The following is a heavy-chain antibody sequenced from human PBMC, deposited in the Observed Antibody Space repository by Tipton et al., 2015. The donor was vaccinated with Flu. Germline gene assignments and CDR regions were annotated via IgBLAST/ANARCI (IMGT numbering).Heavy chain of an antibody. D-gene: IGHD3-16*02. CDR3: ASEGESDYDWGSFRHFDS. V-gene: IGHV3-30*04. J-gene: IGHJ4*02. CDR1: GFTFSSYA. Sequence: SLRLSCAASGFTFSSYAIHWVRQAPGKGLEWVTVIAYDGRVEYYADSVKGRFSISRDNSKDTVYLQMDSLRPEDTAVYSCASEGESDYDWGSFRHFDSWGQETLVTVSP. CDR2: IAYDGRVE.